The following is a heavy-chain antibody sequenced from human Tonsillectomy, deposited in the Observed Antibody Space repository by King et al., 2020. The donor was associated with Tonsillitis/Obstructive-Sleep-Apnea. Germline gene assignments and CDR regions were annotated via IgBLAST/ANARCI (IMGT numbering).Heavy chain of an antibody. Sequence: QLQESGPGLVKPSETLSLTCTVSGGSISSSSYYWGWIRQPPGKGLEWIGSIYYSGSTYYNPSLKSRFTISVDTSKNQFSLKLSSVTAADTAVYYCASPFTLEPGAGYYYYYMDVWGKGTTVTVSS. CDR2: IYYSGST. CDR3: ASPFTLEPGAGYYYYYMDV. CDR1: GGSISSSSYY. D-gene: IGHD1-1*01. V-gene: IGHV4-39*01. J-gene: IGHJ6*03.